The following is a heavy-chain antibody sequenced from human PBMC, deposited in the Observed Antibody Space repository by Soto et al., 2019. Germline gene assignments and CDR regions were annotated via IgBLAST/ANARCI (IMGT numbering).Heavy chain of an antibody. CDR3: ARGSIYDILTGYGDYYYYGMDV. Sequence: ASVKVSCTASCYTFTSYDINWVRQATGQGLEGMGWMNPNSGNTGYAQKFQGRVTMTRNTSISTAYMELSSLRSEDTAVYYCARGSIYDILTGYGDYYYYGMDVWGQGTTVTVSS. D-gene: IGHD3-9*01. CDR1: CYTFTSYD. V-gene: IGHV1-8*01. CDR2: MNPNSGNT. J-gene: IGHJ6*02.